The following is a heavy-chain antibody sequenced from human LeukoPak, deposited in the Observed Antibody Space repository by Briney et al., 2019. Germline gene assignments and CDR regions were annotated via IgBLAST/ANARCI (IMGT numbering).Heavy chain of an antibody. Sequence: PGGSLRLPCAASGFSFSNAWMNWVRQAPGKGLEWVGRIKTKSDNGTAEYVAAVKGRFTISRDDSKNTLYLQMNSLKTEDTAVYYCATERYYDGGSGYYSYAFDVWGQGTMVPVSS. J-gene: IGHJ3*01. CDR3: ATERYYDGGSGYYSYAFDV. D-gene: IGHD3-22*01. V-gene: IGHV3-15*01. CDR1: GFSFSNAW. CDR2: IKTKSDNGTA.